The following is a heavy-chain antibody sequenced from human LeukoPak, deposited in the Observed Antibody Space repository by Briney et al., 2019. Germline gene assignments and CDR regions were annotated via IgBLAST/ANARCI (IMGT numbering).Heavy chain of an antibody. Sequence: PGRSLRRSCAASGFTFSSYAMHWVRQAPGKGLEWVTVISYDGSNKYYADSVKGRFTTSRDNSKNTVYIQMNSLRAEDTALYYCGRHAYGGSPPLNWGQGTLVTVSS. CDR1: GFTFSSYA. J-gene: IGHJ4*02. CDR3: GRHAYGGSPPLN. D-gene: IGHD3-10*01. V-gene: IGHV3-30*14. CDR2: ISYDGSNK.